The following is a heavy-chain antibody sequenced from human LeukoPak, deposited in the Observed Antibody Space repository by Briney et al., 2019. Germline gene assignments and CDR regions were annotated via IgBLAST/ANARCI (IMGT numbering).Heavy chain of an antibody. Sequence: SETLSLTCAVYGGSFSGYYWSWFRQPPGKGLEWIGFISYSGSTNYNPSLKSRVTISVDTSKNQFSLKLSSVTAADTAVYYCAREAVAGGSGSNYYYYGVDVWGQGTTVTVSS. CDR2: ISYSGST. J-gene: IGHJ6*02. CDR3: AREAVAGGSGSNYYYYGVDV. CDR1: GGSFSGYY. D-gene: IGHD3-10*01. V-gene: IGHV4-59*01.